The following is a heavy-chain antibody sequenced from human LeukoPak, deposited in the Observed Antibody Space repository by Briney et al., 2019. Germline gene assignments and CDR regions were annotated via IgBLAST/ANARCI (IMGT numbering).Heavy chain of an antibody. J-gene: IGHJ6*02. CDR2: ISSSGTTM. Sequence: PGGSLRLSCAASGFTFSAYYMSWVRQAPGKGLECVSYISSSGTTMYYADSVKGRFTISRDNAKNSLYLQMNSLRAEDTAVYYCARESAYHMDVWGQGTTVTVSS. CDR1: GFTFSAYY. CDR3: ARESAYHMDV. V-gene: IGHV3-11*01.